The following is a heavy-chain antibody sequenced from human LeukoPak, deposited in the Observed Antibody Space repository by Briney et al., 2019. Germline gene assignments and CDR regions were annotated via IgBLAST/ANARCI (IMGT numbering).Heavy chain of an antibody. J-gene: IGHJ6*03. V-gene: IGHV3-7*01. CDR3: ARSSGSYYYDSSGYFYYYYYMDV. D-gene: IGHD3-22*01. CDR1: GFTFSSYW. Sequence: GVSLRLSCAASGFTFSSYWMSWVRQAPGKGLEWVANIKQDGSEKYYVDSVKGRFTISRDNAKNSLYLQMNSLRAEDTAVYYCARSSGSYYYDSSGYFYYYYYMDVWGKGTTVTVSS. CDR2: IKQDGSEK.